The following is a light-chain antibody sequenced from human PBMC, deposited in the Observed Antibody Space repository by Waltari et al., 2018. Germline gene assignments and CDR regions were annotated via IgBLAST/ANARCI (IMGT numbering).Light chain of an antibody. CDR1: SSDVGSYNL. CDR3: CSYAGSSTVI. V-gene: IGLV2-23*02. CDR2: EVS. Sequence: QSALTQPASVSGSPGQSITISCTGTSSDVGSYNLVSWYQPHPGKAPKLIIYEVSERPSGVSNRFSGSKSGNTASLTISGLQAEDETDYYCCSYAGSSTVIFGGGTKLTVL. J-gene: IGLJ2*01.